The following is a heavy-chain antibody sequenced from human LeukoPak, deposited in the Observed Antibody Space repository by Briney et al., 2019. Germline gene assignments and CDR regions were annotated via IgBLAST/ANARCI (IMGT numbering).Heavy chain of an antibody. CDR3: AKDLRDSSGWTFDY. Sequence: GGSLRLSCAASGFTFSSYGMHWVRQAPGKGLEWVAFIRYDGSNKYYADSVKGRFTISRDNSKNTLYLQMNSLRAEDTAAYYCAKDLRDSSGWTFDYWGQGTLVTVSS. CDR1: GFTFSSYG. V-gene: IGHV3-30*02. D-gene: IGHD6-19*01. J-gene: IGHJ4*02. CDR2: IRYDGSNK.